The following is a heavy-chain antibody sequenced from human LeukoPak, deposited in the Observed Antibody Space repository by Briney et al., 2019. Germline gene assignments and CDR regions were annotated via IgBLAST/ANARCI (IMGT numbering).Heavy chain of an antibody. CDR1: GYTFTGYY. V-gene: IGHV1-2*02. CDR2: INPTSGGT. J-gene: IGHJ6*03. D-gene: IGHD2-8*01. Sequence: ASVKVSCKASGYTFTGYYIHWVRQAPGQGLEWMGWINPTSGGTNYAEKFQGRVTMTRDTSISTAYMELSRLRSDDTAVYYCASGVEANYYYYYMDVWGKGTTVTVSS. CDR3: ASGVEANYYYYYMDV.